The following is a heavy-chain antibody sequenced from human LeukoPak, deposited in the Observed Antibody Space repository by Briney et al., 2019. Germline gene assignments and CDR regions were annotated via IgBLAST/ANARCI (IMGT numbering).Heavy chain of an antibody. CDR3: AKGGTVTTFDY. Sequence: PGRSLRLSCAASGFTFSSYGMHWVRQAPGKGLEWVAVISYGGSNKYYADSVKGRFTISRDNSKNTLYLQMNSLRAEDTAVYYCAKGGTVTTFDYWGQGTLVTVSS. CDR2: ISYGGSNK. D-gene: IGHD4-17*01. V-gene: IGHV3-30*18. CDR1: GFTFSSYG. J-gene: IGHJ4*02.